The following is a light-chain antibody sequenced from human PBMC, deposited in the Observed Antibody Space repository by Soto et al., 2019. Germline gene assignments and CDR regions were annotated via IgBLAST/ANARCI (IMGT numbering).Light chain of an antibody. J-gene: IGLJ2*01. CDR2: DGS. Sequence: QSALTQPASVSGSPGQSITISCTRISSDVGTYILVSWYQQHPGKAPKLIIYDGSRRPSGVSNRFSGSKSGNTASLTISGLQAEDEAHYYCCSYARSDVVFGGGTKVTVL. V-gene: IGLV2-23*01. CDR1: SSDVGTYIL. CDR3: CSYARSDVV.